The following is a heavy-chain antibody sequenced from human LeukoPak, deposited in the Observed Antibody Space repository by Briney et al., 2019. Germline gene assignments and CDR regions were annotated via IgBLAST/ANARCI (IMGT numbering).Heavy chain of an antibody. CDR1: GFTFTTYW. J-gene: IGHJ4*02. D-gene: IGHD6-19*01. CDR3: AKDRYSSGYYYFDY. CDR2: ISGSGGST. Sequence: GESLRLSCAASGFTFTTYWMSWVRQLPGKGLEWVSGISGSGGSTYYADSVKGRFTISRGNSKNTLYLQMNSLRAEDTALYFCAKDRYSSGYYYFDYWGQGTLVTVSS. V-gene: IGHV3-23*01.